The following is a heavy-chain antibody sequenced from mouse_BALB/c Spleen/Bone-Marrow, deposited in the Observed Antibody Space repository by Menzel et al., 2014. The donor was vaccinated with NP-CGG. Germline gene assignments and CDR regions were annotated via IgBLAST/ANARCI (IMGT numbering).Heavy chain of an antibody. Sequence: VQLQQSGGGLVQPGGSLKLSCAASGFDFSSYWMSWVRQAPGKGLEWIGEINPDSSTINYTPSLKDKFIISRDNAKNTLYLQMSKVRSEDTALYYCARQGYYGKGDYWGQGTTLTVSS. V-gene: IGHV4-1*02. J-gene: IGHJ2*01. D-gene: IGHD2-1*01. CDR2: INPDSSTI. CDR3: ARQGYYGKGDY. CDR1: GFDFSSYW.